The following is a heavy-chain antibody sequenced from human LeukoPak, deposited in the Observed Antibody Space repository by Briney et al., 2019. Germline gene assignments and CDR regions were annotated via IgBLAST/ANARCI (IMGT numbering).Heavy chain of an antibody. V-gene: IGHV3-23*01. CDR1: GFTFSSYA. Sequence: GGSLRLSCAASGFTFSSYAMSWVRRAPGKGLEWVSAISGSGGSTYYADSVKGRFTISRDNSKNTLYLQMNSLRAEDTAVYYCAKDSGSYCGGDCYPHWGQGTLVTVSS. D-gene: IGHD2-21*02. CDR3: AKDSGSYCGGDCYPH. J-gene: IGHJ1*01. CDR2: ISGSGGST.